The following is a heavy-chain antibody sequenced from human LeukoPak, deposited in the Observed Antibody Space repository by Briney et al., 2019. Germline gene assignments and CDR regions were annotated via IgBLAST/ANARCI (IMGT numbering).Heavy chain of an antibody. Sequence: GASVKVSCKASGYTFTSYGISWVRQAPGQGLEWMGWISAYNGNTNYAQKLQGRVTVTTDTSTSTAYMELRSLRSDDTAVYYCARVNYDFWSVPYYFDYWGQGTLVTVSS. CDR1: GYTFTSYG. J-gene: IGHJ4*02. CDR2: ISAYNGNT. CDR3: ARVNYDFWSVPYYFDY. D-gene: IGHD3-3*01. V-gene: IGHV1-18*01.